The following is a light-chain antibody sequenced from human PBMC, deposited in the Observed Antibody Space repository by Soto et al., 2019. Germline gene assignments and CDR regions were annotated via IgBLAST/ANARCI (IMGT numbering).Light chain of an antibody. V-gene: IGKV3-20*01. CDR3: QQYGSSPIT. CDR2: GAF. J-gene: IGKJ5*01. CDR1: PSVTNY. Sequence: EILFAQSPATLSLSPLERATLSCMASPSVTNYLAWYQQKPGQPPRLLIYGAFNRAAGIPARFSGSGSGTDFTLTISSLEPEDFAVYYCQQYGSSPITFGQGTRLEN.